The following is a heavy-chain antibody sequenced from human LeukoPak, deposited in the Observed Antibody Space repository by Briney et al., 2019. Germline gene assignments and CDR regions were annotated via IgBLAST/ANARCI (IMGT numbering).Heavy chain of an antibody. CDR3: ARKAEGDYYDSSGYPYYFDY. CDR2: ISGSGGST. Sequence: PGGSLRLSCAPSGFTFSRHGMHWVRQAPGEGLEWVSAISGSGGSTYYADSVKGRFTISRDNSKNTLYLQMNSLRAEDTAVYYCARKAEGDYYDSSGYPYYFDYWGQGTLVTVSS. J-gene: IGHJ4*02. V-gene: IGHV3-23*01. D-gene: IGHD3-22*01. CDR1: GFTFSRHG.